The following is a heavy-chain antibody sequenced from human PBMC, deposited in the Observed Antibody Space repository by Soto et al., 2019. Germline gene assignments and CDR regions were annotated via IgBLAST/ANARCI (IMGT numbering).Heavy chain of an antibody. CDR2: IDQSGSQS. CDR1: GFTFSGYW. D-gene: IGHD4-4*01. V-gene: IGHV3-7*01. J-gene: IGHJ4*02. Sequence: PGGSLRLSCVASGFTFSGYWMNWVRQTPGKGLEWVANIDQSGSQSYSVDSVKGRFTISRDNAKNSLYLQMNSLRAEDTGVYFCARDDMSNSFDHCGQGVLVTVSS. CDR3: ARDDMSNSFDH.